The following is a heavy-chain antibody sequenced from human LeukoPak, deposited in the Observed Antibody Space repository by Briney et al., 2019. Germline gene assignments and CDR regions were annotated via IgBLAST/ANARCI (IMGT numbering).Heavy chain of an antibody. CDR2: IYYSGST. CDR3: ARGGYSYGYYMDV. CDR1: GGSISSYY. D-gene: IGHD5-18*01. Sequence: PSETLSLTCTVSGGSISSYYWSWIRQLPGKGLEWIGYIYYSGSTNYNPSLKSRVTISVDTSKNQFSLKLSSVTAADTAVYYCARGGYSYGYYMDVWGKGTTVTVSS. V-gene: IGHV4-59*01. J-gene: IGHJ6*03.